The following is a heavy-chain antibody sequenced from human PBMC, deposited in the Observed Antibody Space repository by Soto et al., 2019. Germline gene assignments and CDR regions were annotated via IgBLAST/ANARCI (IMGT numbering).Heavy chain of an antibody. D-gene: IGHD2-21*02. CDR2: IRWDGSST. CDR3: VKDMAYGGDAGPFAS. J-gene: IGHJ4*02. CDR1: GFTFHGYT. V-gene: IGHV3-43*01. Sequence: EVHLVESGGVVVQPGGSLRLSCAASGFTFHGYTMHWVRQRPGKGLEWVSLIRWDGSSTYYGDSVKGRFTISRDNNKESLFLQMSSLTTEDTALSSCVKDMAYGGDAGPFASWGQGTLVNVSS.